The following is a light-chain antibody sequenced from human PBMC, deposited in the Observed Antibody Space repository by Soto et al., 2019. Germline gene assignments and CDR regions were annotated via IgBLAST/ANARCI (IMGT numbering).Light chain of an antibody. CDR2: GNT. J-gene: IGLJ1*01. V-gene: IGLV1-40*01. CDR1: SSNIGAGYD. Sequence: QSVLTXPPSVSGAPGQRGTISCTGSSSNIGAGYDVHWYQHPPGTAPKLLIYGNTNQPSRVPGRFSGSKFCTSVSLAITGLQAEDEADYYCQSYDSTLRGSNVFGTGTKVTVL. CDR3: QSYDSTLRGSNV.